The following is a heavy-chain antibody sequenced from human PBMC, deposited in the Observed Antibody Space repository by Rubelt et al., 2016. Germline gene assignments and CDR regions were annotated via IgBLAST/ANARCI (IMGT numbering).Heavy chain of an antibody. Sequence: ECGGGLVQPGGSLRLSCSASGFTFRSCAMHWIRQAPGKGLEYVSAIVDNGGTTYYADSVKGRFTISRDNSKNTLYLQMSSLRAEDTAMYYCARDYYSSGRSYWYFDLWGRGTLVTVSS. CDR3: ARDYYSSGRSYWYFDL. CDR2: IVDNGGTT. V-gene: IGHV3-64D*09. CDR1: GFTFRSCA. D-gene: IGHD6-19*01. J-gene: IGHJ2*01.